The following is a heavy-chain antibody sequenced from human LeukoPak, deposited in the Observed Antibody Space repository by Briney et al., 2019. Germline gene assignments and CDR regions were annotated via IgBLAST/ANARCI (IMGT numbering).Heavy chain of an antibody. CDR2: IYYSGST. CDR3: ARHPRGSYYIQTPYNWFDP. D-gene: IGHD1-26*01. CDR1: GGSISSSSYY. Sequence: KASETLSLTCTVSGGSISSSSYYWGWIRQPPGKGLEWIGSIYYSGSTYYNPSLKSRFTISVDTSKNQFSLKLSSVTAADTAVYYCARHPRGSYYIQTPYNWFDPWGQGTLVTVSS. V-gene: IGHV4-39*01. J-gene: IGHJ5*02.